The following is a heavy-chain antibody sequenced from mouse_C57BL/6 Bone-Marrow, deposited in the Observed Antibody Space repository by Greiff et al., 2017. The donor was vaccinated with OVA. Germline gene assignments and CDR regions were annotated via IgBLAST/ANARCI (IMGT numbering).Heavy chain of an antibody. CDR1: GFTFTDYY. CDR3: ARDGFYYAMDY. J-gene: IGHJ4*01. Sequence: EVHLVASGGGLVQPGGSLSLSCAASGFTFTDYYMSWVRQPPGKALEWLGFIRNKANGYTTEYSASVKGRFTISRDNSQSSLYLQMNALRAEDSATYYCARDGFYYAMDYWGQGTSVTVSS. D-gene: IGHD2-3*01. CDR2: IRNKANGYTT. V-gene: IGHV7-3*01.